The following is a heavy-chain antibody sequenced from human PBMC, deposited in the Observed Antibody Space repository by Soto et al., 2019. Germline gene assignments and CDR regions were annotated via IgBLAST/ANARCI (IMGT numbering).Heavy chain of an antibody. D-gene: IGHD2-15*01. CDR3: ARGSRYCSGGSCRYYSDY. CDR1: GYTFTRYD. Sequence: ASVTVSCKASGYTFTRYDINWVRQATGQGLEWMGWMNPNSGNTGYAQKFQGRVTMTRNTSISTAYMELSSLRSEDTAVYYCARGSRYCSGGSCRYYSDYWGQGTLVTVSS. J-gene: IGHJ4*02. CDR2: MNPNSGNT. V-gene: IGHV1-8*01.